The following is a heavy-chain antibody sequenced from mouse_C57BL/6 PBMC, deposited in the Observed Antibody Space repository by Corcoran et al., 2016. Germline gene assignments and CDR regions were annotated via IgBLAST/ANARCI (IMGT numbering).Heavy chain of an antibody. CDR2: INPYNGGT. CDR3: ATAQAYFDY. CDR1: GYTFTDYY. J-gene: IGHJ2*01. Sequence: EVHLQQSGPVLVKPGASLKMSCKSSGYTFTDYYMNWVKQSHGKRLEWIGVINPYNGGTSYNQKFKGKATLTVDKSSSTAYMELNSLTSEDSAGYYGATAQAYFDYWGQGTTLTVSS. V-gene: IGHV1-19*01. D-gene: IGHD3-2*02.